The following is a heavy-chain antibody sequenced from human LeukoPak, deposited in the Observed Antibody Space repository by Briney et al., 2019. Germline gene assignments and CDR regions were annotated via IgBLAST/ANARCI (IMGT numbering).Heavy chain of an antibody. CDR1: GFIFSSYA. J-gene: IGHJ6*02. Sequence: GGSLRLSCAASGFIFSSYAMSWVRQAPGKGLEWVSAISGSGGSTYYADSVKGRFTISRDNSKNTLYLQMNSLRAEDTALYYCAKPRDYYNYYYGMDVWGQGTTVTVSS. CDR3: AKPRDYYNYYYGMDV. CDR2: ISGSGGST. D-gene: IGHD3-10*01. V-gene: IGHV3-23*01.